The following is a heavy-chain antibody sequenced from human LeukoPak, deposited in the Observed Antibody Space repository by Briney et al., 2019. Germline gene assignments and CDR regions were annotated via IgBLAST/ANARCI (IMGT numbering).Heavy chain of an antibody. D-gene: IGHD3-10*01. CDR2: ISAYNGNT. CDR1: GYTFTSYG. CDR3: ARDNSGSYYNPVDSFGY. V-gene: IGHV1-18*04. Sequence: ASVKVSCKASGYTFTSYGISWVRQAPGQGLEWMGWISAYNGNTNYAQKLQGRVTMTTDTSTSTAYMELRSLRSDDTAVYYCARDNSGSYYNPVDSFGYWGQGTLVTVSS. J-gene: IGHJ4*02.